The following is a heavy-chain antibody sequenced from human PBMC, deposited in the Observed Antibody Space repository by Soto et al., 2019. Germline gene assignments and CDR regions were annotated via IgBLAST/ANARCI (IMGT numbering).Heavy chain of an antibody. D-gene: IGHD3-3*01. Sequence: QVQLQESGPGLVKPSETLSLTCTVSGGSISSYYWSWIRQPPGKGLEWIGNMYYSGSTSYNPSLKSRVTISIDTSRNQFSLKLSSVTAADTAVYYCARGTFGVVKDWGQGTLVSVSS. CDR2: MYYSGST. CDR3: ARGTFGVVKD. J-gene: IGHJ4*02. V-gene: IGHV4-59*01. CDR1: GGSISSYY.